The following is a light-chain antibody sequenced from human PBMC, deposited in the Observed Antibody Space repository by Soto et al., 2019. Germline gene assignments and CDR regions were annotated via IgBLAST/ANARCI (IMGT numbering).Light chain of an antibody. V-gene: IGLV2-14*03. CDR3: SSYTSTTLVV. CDR2: DVS. CDR1: SSDVGRYNY. J-gene: IGLJ2*01. Sequence: QSALTQPASVSGSPGQSITISCTGTSSDVGRYNYVSWYQQHPGKAPKLMIFDVSYRPSGVSNRFSGSKSGNTASLTISGLQAEDEADYYCSSYTSTTLVVFGGGTKLTDL.